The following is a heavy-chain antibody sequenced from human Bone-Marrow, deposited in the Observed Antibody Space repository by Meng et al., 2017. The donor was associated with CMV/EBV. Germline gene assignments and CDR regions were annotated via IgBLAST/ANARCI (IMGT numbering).Heavy chain of an antibody. Sequence: GGSLRLSCAASGITFSSYGMHWVRQAPGKGLEWVAFIRYDGSNKYYADSVKGRFTISRDNAKNSLYLQMHSLRADDTAVYYCARQQLVPPYYHYGMDVWGQGTTVTVSS. CDR1: GITFSSYG. CDR3: ARQQLVPPYYHYGMDV. V-gene: IGHV3-30*02. D-gene: IGHD6-13*01. J-gene: IGHJ6*02. CDR2: IRYDGSNK.